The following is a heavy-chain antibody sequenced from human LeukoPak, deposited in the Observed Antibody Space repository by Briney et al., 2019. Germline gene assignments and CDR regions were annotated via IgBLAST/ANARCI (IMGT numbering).Heavy chain of an antibody. D-gene: IGHD1-26*01. CDR1: GGSFSGYY. CDR3: ARHRNSGRNRRGWFDP. CDR2: INHSGST. Sequence: PSETLSLTCAVYGGSFSGYYWSWIRQPPGKGLEWIGEINHSGSTNYNPSLKSRVTISVDTSKNQFSLKLSSVTAADTAVYYCARHRNSGRNRRGWFDPWGQGTLVTVSS. J-gene: IGHJ5*02. V-gene: IGHV4-34*01.